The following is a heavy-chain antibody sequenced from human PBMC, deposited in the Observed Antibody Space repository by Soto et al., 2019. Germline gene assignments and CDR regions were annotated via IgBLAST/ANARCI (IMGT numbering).Heavy chain of an antibody. J-gene: IGHJ4*02. CDR2: INPENGDT. CDR1: GYTFTSYC. D-gene: IGHD2-21*02. Sequence: QVQLRQSGAEVKKPGASLKVSCRASGYTFTSYCISWVRQGPGQGLEWMAWINPENGDTTYAQKFQGRVAMTTDTFNRTAYMELRSLRSDDTSMYCCARDQSAFLGDSDYWGQGTLVAVSS. V-gene: IGHV1-18*01. CDR3: ARDQSAFLGDSDY.